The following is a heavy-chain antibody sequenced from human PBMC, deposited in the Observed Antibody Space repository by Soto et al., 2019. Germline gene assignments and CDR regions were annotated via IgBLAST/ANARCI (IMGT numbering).Heavy chain of an antibody. CDR1: GFTFSSYA. Sequence: GGSLRLSCTASGFTFSSYAMSWVRQAPGKGLEWVSAISGSGGNTYYADSVKGRFTISRDNSKNTLYLQMNSLRAEDTAVYYCAKCITARPFEYWGQGALVTVPS. V-gene: IGHV3-23*01. CDR3: AKCITARPFEY. CDR2: ISGSGGNT. D-gene: IGHD6-6*01. J-gene: IGHJ4*02.